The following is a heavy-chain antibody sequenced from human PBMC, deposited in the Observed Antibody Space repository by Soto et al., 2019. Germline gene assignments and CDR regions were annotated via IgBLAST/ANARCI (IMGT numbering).Heavy chain of an antibody. J-gene: IGHJ4*02. V-gene: IGHV4-59*01. CDR3: ASSFYSGSGSSTYYFDY. Sequence: SETLSLTCTVSGGSIISYYWSWIRQPPGKGLEWIGYIYYSGSTNYNPSLKSRVTISLDTSKNQFSLKLSSVTAADTAVYYCASSFYSGSGSSTYYFDYWGQGTLVTVSS. CDR2: IYYSGST. CDR1: GGSIISYY. D-gene: IGHD3-10*01.